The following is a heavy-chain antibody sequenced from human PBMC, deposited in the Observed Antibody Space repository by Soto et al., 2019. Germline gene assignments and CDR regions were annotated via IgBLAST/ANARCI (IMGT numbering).Heavy chain of an antibody. CDR2: FDPEDGET. J-gene: IGHJ6*02. V-gene: IGHV1-24*01. CDR3: ATAYSSSWYPGYYGMDV. CDR1: GYTLTELS. D-gene: IGHD6-13*01. Sequence: ASVKVSCKVSGYTLTELSMHWVRQAPGKGLEWMGGFDPEDGETIYAQKFQGRVTMTEDTSTDTAYMELRSLRSEDTAVYYCATAYSSSWYPGYYGMDVWGPGTTVTVYS.